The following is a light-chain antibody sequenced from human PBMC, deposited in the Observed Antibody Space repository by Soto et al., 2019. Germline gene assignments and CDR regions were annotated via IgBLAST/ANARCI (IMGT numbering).Light chain of an antibody. J-gene: IGKJ4*01. CDR1: QSVSSY. CDR2: GAS. V-gene: IGKV3-20*01. CDR3: QQYGSSPPNT. Sequence: EIVLTQSPGTLSLSPGERATLSCRASQSVSSYLAWYQQKPGQAPRLLIYGASNRATGIPDRFSGSGSGTDFTLTISRLEPEDSAVYYCQQYGSSPPNTFGGGTKVEIK.